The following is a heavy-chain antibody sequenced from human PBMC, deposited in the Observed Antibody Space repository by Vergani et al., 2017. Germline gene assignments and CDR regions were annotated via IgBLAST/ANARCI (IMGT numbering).Heavy chain of an antibody. J-gene: IGHJ3*02. CDR2: MNPNSGNT. CDR3: ARGPPVKVRTSRAFDI. V-gene: IGHV1-8*01. D-gene: IGHD1-14*01. CDR1: GYTFTSYD. Sequence: QVQLVPSGAEVKKPGASVKVSCKASGYTFTSYDINWVRQATGQGLEWMGWMNPNSGNTGYAQKFQGRVTMTRNTSISTAYMELSSLRSEDTAVYYCARGPPVKVRTSRAFDIWGQGTMVTVSS.